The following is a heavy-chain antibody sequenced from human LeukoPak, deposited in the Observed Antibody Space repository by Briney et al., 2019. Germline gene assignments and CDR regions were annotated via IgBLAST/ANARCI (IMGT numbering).Heavy chain of an antibody. CDR1: GYTFTSYG. D-gene: IGHD6-13*01. CDR2: ISAYNGNT. J-gene: IGHJ5*02. V-gene: IGHV1-18*01. CDR3: ARAYSSSWYSRWFDP. Sequence: ASVKVSCKASGYTFTSYGISRVRQAPGQGLEWMGWISAYNGNTNYAQKLQGRVTMTTDTSTSTAYMELRSLRSDDTAVYYCARAYSSSWYSRWFDPWGQGTLVTVSS.